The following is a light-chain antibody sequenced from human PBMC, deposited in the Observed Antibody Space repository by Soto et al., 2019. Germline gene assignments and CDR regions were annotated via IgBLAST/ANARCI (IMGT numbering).Light chain of an antibody. CDR3: QQYGSSPRIN. CDR2: GAS. Sequence: EIVMTQSPGTLSVSPGEIATLSCSASQIVSSSYLAWYQQKPGQAPRLLIYGASSRATGIPDRFSGSGSGTDSTLTISRLEPEDFAVYYCQQYGSSPRINFGQGTRLEIK. V-gene: IGKV3-20*01. J-gene: IGKJ5*01. CDR1: QIVSSSY.